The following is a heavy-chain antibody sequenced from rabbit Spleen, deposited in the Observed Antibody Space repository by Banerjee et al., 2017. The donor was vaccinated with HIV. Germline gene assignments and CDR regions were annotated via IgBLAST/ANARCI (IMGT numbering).Heavy chain of an antibody. Sequence: QEQLAESGGDLVKPGASLTLTCTASGLSFSSSDFTCWVRQAPGKGLEWIGCIGAGNSGTTYYANWAKGRFTISKASSTTVTLQMTSLTAADTATCFCARRNGNAAFGLWVPGTLVTVS. D-gene: IGHD6-1*01. CDR3: ARRNGNAAFGL. V-gene: IGHV1S45*01. CDR1: GLSFSSSDF. CDR2: IGAGNSGTT. J-gene: IGHJ4*01.